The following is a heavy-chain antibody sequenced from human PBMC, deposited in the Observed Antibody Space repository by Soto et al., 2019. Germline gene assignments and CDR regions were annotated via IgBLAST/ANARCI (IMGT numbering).Heavy chain of an antibody. V-gene: IGHV3-30*18. J-gene: IGHJ3*02. CDR3: AKASHCIKGRCSLGLIGDRAFDI. Sequence: QARLVESGGGVVQPGRSLRLSCEASGLTFSAYGMHWVRQAPGKGLEWVATISYDGSKKYFGDSVKGRFTISRDNSKSTLYLEMNSLRTEDTAVYYCAKASHCIKGRCSLGLIGDRAFDIWGQGTMVTVSS. D-gene: IGHD2-8*01. CDR1: GLTFSAYG. CDR2: ISYDGSKK.